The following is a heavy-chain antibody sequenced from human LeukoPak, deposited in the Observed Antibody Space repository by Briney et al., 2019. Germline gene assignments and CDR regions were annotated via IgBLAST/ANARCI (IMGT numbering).Heavy chain of an antibody. CDR2: ISSSSNYI. D-gene: IGHD6-19*01. Sequence: PGGSLSLSCAASGFTFSSYSMNWVRQAPGKGLEWVSSISSSSNYIYYADSVKGRFTISRDNAKNSLYLQMSSLRAEDTAVYYCASAEHWLADYWGQGTLVTVSS. J-gene: IGHJ4*02. CDR1: GFTFSSYS. V-gene: IGHV3-21*01. CDR3: ASAEHWLADY.